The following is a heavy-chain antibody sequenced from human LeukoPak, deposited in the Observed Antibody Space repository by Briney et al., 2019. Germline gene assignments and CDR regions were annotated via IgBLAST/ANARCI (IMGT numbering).Heavy chain of an antibody. V-gene: IGHV3-33*01. CDR2: IWYDGSNR. CDR1: GFTFSSYG. J-gene: IGHJ4*02. D-gene: IGHD3-10*01. CDR3: ASWRGSGSYGGYFDY. Sequence: GGSLRLSCAASGFTFSSYGMYWVRQAPGKGLEWVALIWYDGSNRYCADSVKGRFTISRDNSKNTLYLQMNSLRAEDTAVYYCASWRGSGSYGGYFDYWGQGTLVTVSS.